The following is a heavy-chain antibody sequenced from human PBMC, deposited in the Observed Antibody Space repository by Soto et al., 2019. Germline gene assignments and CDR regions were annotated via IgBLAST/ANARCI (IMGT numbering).Heavy chain of an antibody. Sequence: GGSLRLSCAASGFTFSSYAMSWVRQAPGKGLEWVSAISGSGGSTYYADSVKGRFTISRDNSKNTLYLQMNSLRAEDTAVYYCAKVPFIDFWSGYYHRNYYYYYMDVWGKGTTVTVSS. D-gene: IGHD3-3*01. V-gene: IGHV3-23*01. CDR3: AKVPFIDFWSGYYHRNYYYYYMDV. J-gene: IGHJ6*03. CDR1: GFTFSSYA. CDR2: ISGSGGST.